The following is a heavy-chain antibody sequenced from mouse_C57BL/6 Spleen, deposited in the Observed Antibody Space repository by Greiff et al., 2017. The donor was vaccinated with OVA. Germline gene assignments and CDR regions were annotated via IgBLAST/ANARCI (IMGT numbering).Heavy chain of an antibody. D-gene: IGHD1-1*01. CDR1: GYTFTSYW. CDR3: AREGYGSTYFDY. J-gene: IGHJ2*01. Sequence: VQLQQPGAELVRPGSSVKLSCKASGYTFTSYWMDWVQQRPGQGLEWIGNIYPSDSETHYNHKFKDKATLTVDKSSSTAYMELSSLTSEDSAVYYCAREGYGSTYFDYWGQGTTLTVSS. V-gene: IGHV1-61*01. CDR2: IYPSDSET.